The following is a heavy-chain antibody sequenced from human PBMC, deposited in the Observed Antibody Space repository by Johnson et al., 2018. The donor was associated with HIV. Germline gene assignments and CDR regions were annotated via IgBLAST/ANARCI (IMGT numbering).Heavy chain of an antibody. Sequence: QVQLVESGGGVVQPGRSLRLSCAASGFTFSSYAMHWVRQAPGKGLEWVGRIKSKTDGGTTDYAAPVKGRFTISRDNAKNSLYLQMNSLRAEDTAVYYCASSNYHDQDACDIWGQGTMVTVSS. CDR2: KSKTDGGTT. J-gene: IGHJ3*02. CDR1: GFTFSSYA. CDR3: ASSNYHDQDACDI. D-gene: IGHD3-16*01. V-gene: IGHV3-30*04.